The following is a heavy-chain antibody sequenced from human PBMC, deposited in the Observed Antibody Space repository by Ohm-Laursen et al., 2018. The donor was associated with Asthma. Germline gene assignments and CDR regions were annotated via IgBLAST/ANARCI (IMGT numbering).Heavy chain of an antibody. CDR1: GGSVSGYD. CDR3: ARLDWVRSMFDS. D-gene: IGHD3-9*01. J-gene: IGHJ4*02. V-gene: IGHV4-59*02. Sequence: TLSLTCAASGGSVSGYDWSWVRQAPGRELEWIAYIQSSGGANYNPSLQSRVTLSLDTSKNQVSLRLSSVTAADTALYFCARLDWVRSMFDSWGPGIQVLVSS. CDR2: IQSSGGA.